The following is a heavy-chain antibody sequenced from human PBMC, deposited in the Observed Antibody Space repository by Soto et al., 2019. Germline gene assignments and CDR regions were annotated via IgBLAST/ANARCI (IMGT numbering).Heavy chain of an antibody. CDR3: ASDYTSRSYRFDP. CDR1: GASISNGDYS. CDR2: IYHSGRT. J-gene: IGHJ5*02. Sequence: SETLSLTCAVSGASISNGDYSWSWIRQPPGKGLEWIGYIYHSGRTIYNPSLKSRVTISIDMSKDQFSLKLNSVTAADTAVYYCASDYTSRSYRFDPWGQGTLVTVSS. D-gene: IGHD3-10*01. V-gene: IGHV4-30-2*01.